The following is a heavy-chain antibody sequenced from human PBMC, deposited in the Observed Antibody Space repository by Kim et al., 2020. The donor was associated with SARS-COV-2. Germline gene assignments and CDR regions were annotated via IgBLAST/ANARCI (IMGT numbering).Heavy chain of an antibody. J-gene: IGHJ6*03. Sequence: GGSLRLSCAASGFTFSSYAMHWVRQAPGKGLEYVSAISSNGGSTYYANSVKGRFTISRDNSKNTLYLQMGSLRAEDMAVYYCARESTLAASYYYYYYMDV. D-gene: IGHD2-15*01. CDR2: ISSNGGST. V-gene: IGHV3-64*01. CDR1: GFTFSSYA. CDR3: ARESTLAASYYYYYYMDV.